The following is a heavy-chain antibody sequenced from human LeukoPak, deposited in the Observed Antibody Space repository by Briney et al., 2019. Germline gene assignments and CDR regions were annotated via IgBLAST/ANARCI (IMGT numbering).Heavy chain of an antibody. Sequence: PGGSLRLSCTASGFTFGDYAMSWVRQAPGKGLGWVGFIRSKAYGGTTEYAASVKGRFTISRDDSKSIAYPPMNSLKTEDTAVYYCTRGGIRFLEWLSWSDYYYMDVWGKGTTVTVSS. CDR3: TRGGIRFLEWLSWSDYYYMDV. CDR1: GFTFGDYA. D-gene: IGHD3-3*01. J-gene: IGHJ6*03. CDR2: IRSKAYGGTT. V-gene: IGHV3-49*04.